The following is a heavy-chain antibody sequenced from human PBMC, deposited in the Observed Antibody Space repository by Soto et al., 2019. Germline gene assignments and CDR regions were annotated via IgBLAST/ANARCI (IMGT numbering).Heavy chain of an antibody. V-gene: IGHV3-13*01. CDR1: GFTFSSYD. Sequence: GGSLRLSCAASGFTFSSYDMHWVRQATGKGLEWVSAIGTAGDTYYPGSVKGRFTISRENAKNSLYLQMNSLRAEDTAVYYCARGSSRDDAFDIWGQGTMVTVSS. J-gene: IGHJ3*02. CDR3: ARGSSRDDAFDI. CDR2: IGTAGDT.